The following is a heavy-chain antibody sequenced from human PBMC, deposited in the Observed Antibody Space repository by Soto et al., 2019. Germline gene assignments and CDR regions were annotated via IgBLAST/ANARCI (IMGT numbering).Heavy chain of an antibody. CDR2: MNPNSGNT. J-gene: IGHJ6*02. D-gene: IGHD3-3*01. CDR3: ARGQSITIFGVVIIPLYYYYGMDV. Sequence: GASVKVSCKASGYTFTSYDINWVRQATGQGLEWMGWMNPNSGNTGYAQKFQGRVTMTRNTSISTAYMELSSLRSGDTAVYYCARGQSITIFGVVIIPLYYYYGMDVWGQGTTVTVSS. V-gene: IGHV1-8*01. CDR1: GYTFTSYD.